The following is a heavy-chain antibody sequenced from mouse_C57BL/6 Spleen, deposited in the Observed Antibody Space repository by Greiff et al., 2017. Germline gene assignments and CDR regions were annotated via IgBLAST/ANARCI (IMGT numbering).Heavy chain of an antibody. CDR3: ARGGGDYYAMDY. CDR2: INPSSGYT. J-gene: IGHJ4*01. CDR1: GYTFTSYT. V-gene: IGHV1-4*01. Sequence: VQVVESGAELARPGASVKMSCKASGYTFTSYTMHWVKQRPGQGLEWIGYINPSSGYTKYNQKFKDKATLTADKSSSTAYMQLSSLTSEDSAVYYCARGGGDYYAMDYWGQGTSVTVSS.